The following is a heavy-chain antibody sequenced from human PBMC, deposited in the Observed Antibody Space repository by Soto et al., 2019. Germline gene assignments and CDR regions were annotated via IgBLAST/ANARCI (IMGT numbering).Heavy chain of an antibody. D-gene: IGHD5-18*01. CDR2: IYYSGST. J-gene: IGHJ6*03. CDR1: GGSISSSNYY. V-gene: IGHV4-39*01. CDR3: ARGVKGYSYGWGYYYYFMDV. Sequence: SETLSLTCTVSGGSISSSNYYWGWIRQPPGKGLEWIGSIYYSGSTYYNPSLKSRVTISVDTSKNQFSLKLSSVTAADTAVYYCARGVKGYSYGWGYYYYFMDVWGKGTTVTVSS.